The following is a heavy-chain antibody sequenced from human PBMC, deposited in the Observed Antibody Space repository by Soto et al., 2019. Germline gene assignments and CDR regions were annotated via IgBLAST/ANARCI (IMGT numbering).Heavy chain of an antibody. J-gene: IGHJ4*02. Sequence: ASVKVSCKASGYTLTSYGISWVRQAPGQGLEWMGWISAYNDNTNYAQKLQGRVTITTDTSTSTAYMDLRSLRSDDTAVYYCAREVIRITRMTSAVDYWGQGNLVTVSS. D-gene: IGHD1-20*01. CDR2: ISAYNDNT. CDR1: GYTLTSYG. CDR3: AREVIRITRMTSAVDY. V-gene: IGHV1-18*01.